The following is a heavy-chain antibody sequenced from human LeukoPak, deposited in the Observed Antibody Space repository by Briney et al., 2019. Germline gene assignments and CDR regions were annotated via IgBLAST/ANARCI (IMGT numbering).Heavy chain of an antibody. CDR3: ARHLTRIAVAGIAFDI. D-gene: IGHD6-19*01. Sequence: SETLSLTCTVSAGSNNSYYWSWIRQPPGKGLEWIGYTHPSGNTNYSPSLKSRVTISVDTSKNQFSLKLSSVTAADTAVYYCARHLTRIAVAGIAFDIWGQGTMVTVSS. CDR2: THPSGNT. V-gene: IGHV4-4*08. CDR1: AGSNNSYY. J-gene: IGHJ3*02.